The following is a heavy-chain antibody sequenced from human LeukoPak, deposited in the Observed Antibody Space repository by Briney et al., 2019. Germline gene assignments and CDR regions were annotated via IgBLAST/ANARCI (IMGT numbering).Heavy chain of an antibody. CDR3: AKDRTYYYDSSGDGLDY. V-gene: IGHV3-33*06. D-gene: IGHD3-22*01. CDR2: IWYDGSNK. CDR1: GFTFSSYG. Sequence: PGRSLRLSCAASGFTFSSYGMHWVRQAPGKGLEWVAVIWYDGSNKYYADSVKGRFTISRDNSKNTLYLQMNSLRAEDTAVYYCAKDRTYYYDSSGDGLDYWGQGTLVTVSS. J-gene: IGHJ4*02.